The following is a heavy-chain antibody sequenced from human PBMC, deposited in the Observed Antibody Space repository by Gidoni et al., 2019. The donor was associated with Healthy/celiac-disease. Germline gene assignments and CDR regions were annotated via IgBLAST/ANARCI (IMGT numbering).Heavy chain of an antibody. CDR3: ARQWLVHYYYGMDV. CDR1: GYPFTSYA. Sequence: QVQLVQSGAEVKKPGASVKVSCKASGYPFTSYAMHWVRQAPGQRLEWMGCINAGNGNTKYSQKFQGRVTITRDTSASTAYMELSSLRSEDTAVYYCARQWLVHYYYGMDVWGQGTTVTVSS. D-gene: IGHD6-19*01. CDR2: INAGNGNT. J-gene: IGHJ6*02. V-gene: IGHV1-3*01.